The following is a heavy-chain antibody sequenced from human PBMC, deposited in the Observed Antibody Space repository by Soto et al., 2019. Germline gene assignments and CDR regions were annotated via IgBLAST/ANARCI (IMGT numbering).Heavy chain of an antibody. CDR3: AKVSRQLWLFDAFDI. CDR2: ISGSGDTT. Sequence: PERALRGTCVDLGVSRISNKMSWVRQAPVKGLEWVSAISGSGDTTRYADSVEGRFTISRDNSKNTLYLQMNSLRAEDTAVYYCAKVSRQLWLFDAFDIWGQGRMVCFSS. V-gene: IGHV3-23*01. J-gene: IGHJ3*02. CDR1: GVSRISNK. D-gene: IGHD5-18*01.